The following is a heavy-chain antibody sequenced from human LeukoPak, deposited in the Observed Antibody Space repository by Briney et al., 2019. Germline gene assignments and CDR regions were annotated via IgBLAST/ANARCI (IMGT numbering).Heavy chain of an antibody. V-gene: IGHV1-18*04. CDR1: GYTFTSYG. CDR3: ARDRLGRIRGYSGYDSGY. CDR2: ISAYNGNT. Sequence: ASVMVSCKASGYTFTSYGISWVRQAPGQGLEWMGWISAYNGNTNYAQKLQGRVTMTTDTSTSTAYMELRSLRSDDTAVYYCARDRLGRIRGYSGYDSGYWGQGTLVTVSS. J-gene: IGHJ4*02. D-gene: IGHD5-12*01.